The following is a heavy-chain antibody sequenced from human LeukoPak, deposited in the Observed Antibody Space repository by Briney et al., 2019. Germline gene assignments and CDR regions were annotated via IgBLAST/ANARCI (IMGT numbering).Heavy chain of an antibody. J-gene: IGHJ3*01. Sequence: TLGGSLLLSCAASGFTFSSGTMNWVRQAPGKALEWVSSLSGSGRLIWYAGSVKGRFTISRDNAANSLFLQMNSLRVEDTAVYYCARDLQTGLAFDAWGQGTVVTVSS. D-gene: IGHD7-27*01. CDR2: LSGSGRLI. CDR3: ARDLQTGLAFDA. V-gene: IGHV3-21*06. CDR1: GFTFSSGT.